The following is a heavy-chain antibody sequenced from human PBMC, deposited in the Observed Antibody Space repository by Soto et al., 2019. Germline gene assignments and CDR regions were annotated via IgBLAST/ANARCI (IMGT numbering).Heavy chain of an antibody. CDR1: GFSFSNYN. Sequence: EVQLVESGGGLVQPGGSLRLSCVASGFSFSNYNMSWVRQAPGKGLEWVSYITDSSDTVHYADSVRGRFTISRDNAESSLYLQMNSLRDEDTAVYFCARDFGHGYYLDYWGRGTLVTVSS. J-gene: IGHJ4*02. CDR2: ITDSSDTV. D-gene: IGHD3-3*01. V-gene: IGHV3-48*02. CDR3: ARDFGHGYYLDY.